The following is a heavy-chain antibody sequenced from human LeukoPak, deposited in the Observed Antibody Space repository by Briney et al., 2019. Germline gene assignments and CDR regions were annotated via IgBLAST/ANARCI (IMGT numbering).Heavy chain of an antibody. V-gene: IGHV6-1*01. CDR3: TRDSPESSWYFDF. D-gene: IGHD1-14*01. J-gene: IGHJ2*01. CDR1: GDSVSSDSAA. Sequence: SQTLSLTCAISGDSVSSDSAAWNWIRQSPSRGLEWLGRTYYRSKWYYGYAESVKSRITINPDTSKNQFSLHLNSVTPEDTAVYYCTRDSPESSWYFDFWGRGTLVTVS. CDR2: TYYRSKWYY.